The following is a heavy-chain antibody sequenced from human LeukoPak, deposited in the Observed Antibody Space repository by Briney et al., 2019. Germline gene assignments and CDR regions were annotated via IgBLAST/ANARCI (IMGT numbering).Heavy chain of an antibody. J-gene: IGHJ3*02. CDR3: ARDRDGGFAFDI. V-gene: IGHV3-64*01. CDR2: IMPNGETR. CDR1: GFSFSNYV. Sequence: GGSLRLSCAAPGFSFSNYVMHWFRQAPGKGLEYVSAIMPNGETRGYANSMKGRFTISRDNSKNTLYLQMASLRAEDMAIYYCARDRDGGFAFDIWGQGTLVTVSS. D-gene: IGHD2-15*01.